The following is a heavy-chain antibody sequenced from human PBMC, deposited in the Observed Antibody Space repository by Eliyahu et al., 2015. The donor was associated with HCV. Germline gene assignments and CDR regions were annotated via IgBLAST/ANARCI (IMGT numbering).Heavy chain of an antibody. D-gene: IGHD3-22*01. CDR2: IYSGGST. CDR3: VRQGYHDDSGYLRSNE. J-gene: IGHJ4*02. V-gene: IGHV4-30-4*01. CDR1: GVSISSTDYY. Sequence: QVQLQESGPGLVRPSQTLSLTCTVSGVSISSTDYYWSWIRQPPGKGLEWLGYIYSGGSTHYHPSLKSRIDISLDTSKNQFSLRLTSVTGADTAVYYCVRQGYHDDSGYLRSNEWGQGMLVTVSS.